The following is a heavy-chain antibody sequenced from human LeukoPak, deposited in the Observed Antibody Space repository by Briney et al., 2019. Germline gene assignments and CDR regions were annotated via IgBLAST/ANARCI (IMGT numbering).Heavy chain of an antibody. J-gene: IGHJ4*02. CDR3: ARTPHTAMVLTPFDY. Sequence: GGSLRLSCAASGFTFSSYAMSWVRQAPGKGLEWVSAISGSGGSTYYADSVKGRFTISRDNAKNSLYLQMNSLRAEDTAVYYCARTPHTAMVLTPFDYWGQGTLVTVSS. V-gene: IGHV3-23*01. CDR1: GFTFSSYA. CDR2: ISGSGGST. D-gene: IGHD5-18*01.